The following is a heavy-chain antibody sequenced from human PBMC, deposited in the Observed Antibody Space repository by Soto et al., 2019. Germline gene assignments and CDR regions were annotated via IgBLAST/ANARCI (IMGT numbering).Heavy chain of an antibody. Sequence: GGSLRLSCAASGFTFSSYGIHWVRQAPGKGLEWVAVISYDGSNKYYADSVQGRFTISRDNAKNSLYLQMNSLRAEDTAVYYCARELDGIDVWGQGTTVTVSS. V-gene: IGHV3-30*03. CDR3: ARELDGIDV. CDR2: ISYDGSNK. J-gene: IGHJ6*02. CDR1: GFTFSSYG.